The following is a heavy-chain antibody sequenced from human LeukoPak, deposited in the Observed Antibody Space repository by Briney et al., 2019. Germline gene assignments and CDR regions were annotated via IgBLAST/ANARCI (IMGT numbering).Heavy chain of an antibody. CDR2: INPNSGGT. CDR1: GYTFTCYY. Sequence: ASVKVSCKASGYTFTCYYMHWVRQAPGQGLEWMGWINPNSGGTNYAQRFQGRVTMTRDTSISTAYMELSRLRSDDTAVYYCATSGGDIVVVPDDYWGQGTLVTVSS. CDR3: ATSGGDIVVVPDDY. J-gene: IGHJ4*02. V-gene: IGHV1-2*02. D-gene: IGHD2-2*01.